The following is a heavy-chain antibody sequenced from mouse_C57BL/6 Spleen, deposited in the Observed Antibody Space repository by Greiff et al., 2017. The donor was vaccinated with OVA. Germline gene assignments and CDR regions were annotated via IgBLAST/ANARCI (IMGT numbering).Heavy chain of an antibody. CDR1: GYSITSGYY. CDR3: AREKGGYLYFDV. J-gene: IGHJ1*03. CDR2: ISYDGSN. D-gene: IGHD2-2*01. Sequence: EVKLQESGPGLVKPSQSLSLTCSVTGYSITSGYYWNWIRQFPGNKLEWMGYISYDGSNNYNPSLKNRISITRDTSKNQFFLKLNSVTTEDTATYYCAREKGGYLYFDVWGTGTTVTVSS. V-gene: IGHV3-6*01.